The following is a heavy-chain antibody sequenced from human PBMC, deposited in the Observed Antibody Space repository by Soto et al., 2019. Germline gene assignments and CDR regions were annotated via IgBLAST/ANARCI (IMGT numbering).Heavy chain of an antibody. D-gene: IGHD3-3*01. Sequence: GESLKISCKGSGYSFTSYWIGWVRQMPGKGLEWMGIIYPGDSDTRYSPSFQGQVTISADKSISTAYLQWSSLKASDTAMYYCARHSETYDFWSGYVPGSFDYWGQGTLVTVSS. CDR3: ARHSETYDFWSGYVPGSFDY. J-gene: IGHJ4*02. CDR1: GYSFTSYW. CDR2: IYPGDSDT. V-gene: IGHV5-51*01.